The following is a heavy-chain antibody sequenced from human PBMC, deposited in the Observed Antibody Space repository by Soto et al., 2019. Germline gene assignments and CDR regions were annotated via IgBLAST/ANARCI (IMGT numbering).Heavy chain of an antibody. Sequence: QVQLVQSGAEVKKPGASVKVSCKASGYTFTSYGIIWVRQAPGQGLEWMGWISAYNGNTNYAQKLQGRVTMTTDTPTSKAYMELRSLRSDDTAVYYCARVVVVVPAAIPHPARYNWFDPWGQGTLVTVSS. CDR1: GYTFTSYG. CDR3: ARVVVVVPAAIPHPARYNWFDP. CDR2: ISAYNGNT. V-gene: IGHV1-18*01. D-gene: IGHD2-2*01. J-gene: IGHJ5*02.